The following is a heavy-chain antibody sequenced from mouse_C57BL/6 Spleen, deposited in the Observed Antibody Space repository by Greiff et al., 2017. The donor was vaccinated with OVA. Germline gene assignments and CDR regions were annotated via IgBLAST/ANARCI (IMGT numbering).Heavy chain of an antibody. CDR2: IYPGDGDT. CDR3: ARYSLYDGYSFAY. J-gene: IGHJ3*01. D-gene: IGHD2-3*01. Sequence: QVERQQAGAELVKPGASVKISCKASGYAFSSYWMNWVKQRPGKGLEWIGQIYPGDGDTNYNGKFKGKATLTADKSSSTAYMQLSSLTSEDSAVYFCARYSLYDGYSFAYWGQGTLVTVSA. V-gene: IGHV1-80*01. CDR1: GYAFSSYW.